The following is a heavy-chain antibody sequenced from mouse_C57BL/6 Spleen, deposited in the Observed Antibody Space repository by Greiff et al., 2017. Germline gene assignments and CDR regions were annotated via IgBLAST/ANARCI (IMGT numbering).Heavy chain of an antibody. CDR3: ARGGYDYAWFAY. D-gene: IGHD2-4*01. J-gene: IGHJ3*01. CDR1: GYTFTSYW. CDR2: IHPNSGST. V-gene: IGHV1-64*01. Sequence: VQLQQPGAELVKPGASVKLSCKASGYTFTSYWMHWVKQRLGQGLEWIGMIHPNSGSTNYNEKFKSKATLTVDKSSSTAYMQLSSLTSEDSAVYYCARGGYDYAWFAYWGQGTLVTVSA.